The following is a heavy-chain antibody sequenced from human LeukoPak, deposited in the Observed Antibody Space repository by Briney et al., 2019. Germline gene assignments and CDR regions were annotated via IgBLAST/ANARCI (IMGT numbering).Heavy chain of an antibody. CDR2: IFHSGST. Sequence: SETLSLTCAVSGYSISNGFYGGWIRQPPGKGLEWIGSIFHSGSTYYNPSLKSRVTISVDTSKNQFSLKLTSVTAADTAVYYCARHTQWNVRDSWYFDLWGRGTLVIVSS. D-gene: IGHD2-21*02. V-gene: IGHV4-38-2*01. J-gene: IGHJ2*01. CDR1: GYSISNGFY. CDR3: ARHTQWNVRDSWYFDL.